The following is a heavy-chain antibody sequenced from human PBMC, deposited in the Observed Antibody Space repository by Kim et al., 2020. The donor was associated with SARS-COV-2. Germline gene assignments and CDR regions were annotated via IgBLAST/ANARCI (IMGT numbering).Heavy chain of an antibody. CDR3: ARTRGQLWLNYFDY. J-gene: IGHJ4*02. Sequence: GGSLRLSCAASGFTFSSYAMHWVRQAPGKGLEWVAVISYDGSNKYYADSVKGRFTISRDNSKNTLYLQMNSLRAEDTAVYYCARTRGQLWLNYFDYWGQGTLVTVSS. CDR2: ISYDGSNK. V-gene: IGHV3-30-3*01. D-gene: IGHD5-18*01. CDR1: GFTFSSYA.